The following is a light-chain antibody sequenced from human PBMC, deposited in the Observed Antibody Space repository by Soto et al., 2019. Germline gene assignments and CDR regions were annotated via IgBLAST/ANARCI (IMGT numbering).Light chain of an antibody. CDR1: GPNIGSNP. V-gene: IGLV1-44*01. CDR3: AAWNDSLNGVV. J-gene: IGLJ2*01. Sequence: QSVLTQRPSASGTPGQRVTISCSGGGPNIGSNPVNWYQHLPGTAPKLLIYSNNQRPSGVPDRFSGSKSGTSASLAISGLQSEDEADYYCAAWNDSLNGVVFGGGTKLTVL. CDR2: SNN.